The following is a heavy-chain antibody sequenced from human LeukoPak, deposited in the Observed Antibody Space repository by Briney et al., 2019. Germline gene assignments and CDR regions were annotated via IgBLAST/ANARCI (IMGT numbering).Heavy chain of an antibody. Sequence: SETLSLTCTVSGGSISSYYWGWIRQPPGKGLEWIGSIYYSGSTYYNPSLKSRVTISVDTSKNQFSLKLSSVTAADTAVYYCASPHSSSWYSIDYWGQGTLVTVSS. V-gene: IGHV4-39*07. CDR3: ASPHSSSWYSIDY. CDR1: GGSISSYY. CDR2: IYYSGST. J-gene: IGHJ4*02. D-gene: IGHD6-13*01.